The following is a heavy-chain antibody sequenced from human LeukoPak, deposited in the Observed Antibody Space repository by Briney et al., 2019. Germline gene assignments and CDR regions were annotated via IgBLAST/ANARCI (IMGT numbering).Heavy chain of an antibody. CDR2: IREKPHRYST. D-gene: IGHD3-16*01. CDR3: ARGFRYGSNWGFDY. CDR1: GFTLSDHY. V-gene: IGHV3-72*01. Sequence: GGSLRPACTASGFTLSDHYMDCVRQAPGKGRGWVARIREKPHRYSTEYAASVKGRFTISRADSKNSLYLQMSSLKTEATAVYSCARGFRYGSNWGFDYWRQGPLVTVSS. J-gene: IGHJ4*02.